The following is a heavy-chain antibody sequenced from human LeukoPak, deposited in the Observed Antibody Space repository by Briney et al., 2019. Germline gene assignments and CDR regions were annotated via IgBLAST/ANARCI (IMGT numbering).Heavy chain of an antibody. J-gene: IGHJ4*02. CDR1: GGSISSYY. Sequence: SETLSLTCTVSGGSISSYYWSWIRQPPGKGLEWIGYIYYSGSTNYNPSLKSRVTISVDTSKNQFSLKLSSVTAADTAVYYCVTAPHGDYRDYWGQGTLVTVSS. CDR2: IYYSGST. CDR3: VTAPHGDYRDY. V-gene: IGHV4-59*01. D-gene: IGHD2-8*01.